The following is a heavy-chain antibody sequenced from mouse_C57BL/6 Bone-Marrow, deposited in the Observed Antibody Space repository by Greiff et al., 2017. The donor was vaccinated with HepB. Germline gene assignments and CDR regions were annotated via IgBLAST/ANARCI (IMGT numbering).Heavy chain of an antibody. CDR2: IDPANGNT. CDR3: ARHYYGSSQAWFAY. D-gene: IGHD1-1*01. V-gene: IGHV14-3*01. CDR1: GFNFKNTY. J-gene: IGHJ3*01. Sequence: EVQLHQSVAELVRPGASVKLSCTASGFNFKNTYMHWVKQRPEQCLEWIGRIDPANGNTKYAPKFQGKATITADTSSNTAYLQLSSLTSEDTAIYYCARHYYGSSQAWFAYWGQGTLVTVSA.